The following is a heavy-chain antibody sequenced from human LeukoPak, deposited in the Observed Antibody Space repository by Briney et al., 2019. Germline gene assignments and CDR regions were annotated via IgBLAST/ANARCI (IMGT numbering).Heavy chain of an antibody. V-gene: IGHV3-7*01. CDR1: GFTLSNYW. D-gene: IGHD2-15*01. CDR3: AKIHCSGGNCRPPSDFDY. Sequence: GGSLRLSCAASGFTLSNYWMSWVRQAPGKGLEWVASIKRDGSEKYGGDTVKARFTISKDNAKTSLYLQMTSLRAEDTAVCYCAKIHCSGGNCRPPSDFDYRGQGTLVTVSS. J-gene: IGHJ4*02. CDR2: IKRDGSEK.